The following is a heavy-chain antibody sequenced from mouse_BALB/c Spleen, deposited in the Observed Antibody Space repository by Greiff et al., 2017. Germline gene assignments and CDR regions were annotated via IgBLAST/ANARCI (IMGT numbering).Heavy chain of an antibody. CDR1: GFNIKDYY. V-gene: IGHV14-4*02. Sequence: EVQLQQSGAELVRSGASVKLSCTASGFNIKDYYMHWVKQRPEQGLEWIGWIDPENGDTEYAPKFQGKATMTADTSSNTAYLQLSSLTSEDTAVYYCNEVTGYAMDYWGQGTSVTVSS. J-gene: IGHJ4*01. CDR2: IDPENGDT. D-gene: IGHD2-2*01. CDR3: NEVTGYAMDY.